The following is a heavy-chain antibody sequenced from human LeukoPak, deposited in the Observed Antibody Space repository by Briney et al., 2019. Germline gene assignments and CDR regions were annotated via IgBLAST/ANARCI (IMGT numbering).Heavy chain of an antibody. CDR2: ISSSGSTI. CDR3: ARASMVRGVTVDY. D-gene: IGHD3-10*01. Sequence: GGSLRLSCAASGFTFSSYEMNWVRQAPGKGLEWVSYISSSGSTIYYADSVKGRFTISRDNAKNSLYLQMNSLRAEDTAVYYCARASMVRGVTVDYWGQGTLVTVSS. V-gene: IGHV3-48*03. CDR1: GFTFSSYE. J-gene: IGHJ4*02.